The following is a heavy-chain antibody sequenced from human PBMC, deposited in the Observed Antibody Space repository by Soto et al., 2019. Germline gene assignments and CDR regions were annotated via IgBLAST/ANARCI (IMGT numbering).Heavy chain of an antibody. CDR3: ASYGSGSYKGSPFDY. V-gene: IGHV4-59*01. D-gene: IGHD3-10*01. Sequence: PSETLSLTCTVSGGAIISYYCIFIRHPPGKGLEWIGYIYYSGSTNYNPSLKSRVTISVDTSKNQFSLKLSSVTAADTAVYYCASYGSGSYKGSPFDYWGQGTLVTVSS. CDR2: IYYSGST. CDR1: GGAIISYY. J-gene: IGHJ4*02.